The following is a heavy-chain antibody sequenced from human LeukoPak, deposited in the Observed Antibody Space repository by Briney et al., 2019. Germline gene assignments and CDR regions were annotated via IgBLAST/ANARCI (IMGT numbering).Heavy chain of an antibody. Sequence: SETLSLTCTVSGGSITNFWSWIRQPAGKGLEWIGRIYTSGSTNYNPSLKSRVTMSVDTSKTQFSLKLSSVTAADTAVYYCARAPGQTPGKTSWLEVRQGSGGNHFDYWGKGTLVTVSS. CDR1: GGSITNF. CDR3: ARAPGQTPGKTSWLEVRQGSGGNHFDY. CDR2: IYTSGST. V-gene: IGHV4-4*07. J-gene: IGHJ4*02. D-gene: IGHD6-25*01.